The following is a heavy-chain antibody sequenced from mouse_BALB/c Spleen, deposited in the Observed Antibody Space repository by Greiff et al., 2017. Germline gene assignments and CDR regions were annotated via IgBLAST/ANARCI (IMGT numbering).Heavy chain of an antibody. V-gene: IGHV7-1*02. CDR2: SRNKANDYTT. D-gene: IGHD4-1*01. Sequence: EVKVVESGGGLVQPGGSLRLSCATSWFTFSDFYMEWVRQPPGKRLEWIAASRNKANDYTTEYSASVKGRFIVSRDTAQSILYLQMNALRAEDTAIYYCARDTRGTGTGVPFAYWGQGTLVTVSA. J-gene: IGHJ3*01. CDR1: WFTFSDFY. CDR3: ARDTRGTGTGVPFAY.